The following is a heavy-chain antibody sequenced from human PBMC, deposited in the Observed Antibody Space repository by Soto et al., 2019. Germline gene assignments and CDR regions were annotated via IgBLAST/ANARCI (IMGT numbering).Heavy chain of an antibody. Sequence: SETLSLTCAVYGGSFSDFYWSWIRQPPGKGLEWIGEINHSGSTNYNPSLESRVAISVDTSKNQFSLDVSSVTTADTAVFYCARGSYIVRGVIDYWGQGTLVTVSS. J-gene: IGHJ4*02. D-gene: IGHD3-10*01. CDR3: ARGSYIVRGVIDY. V-gene: IGHV4-34*01. CDR2: INHSGST. CDR1: GGSFSDFY.